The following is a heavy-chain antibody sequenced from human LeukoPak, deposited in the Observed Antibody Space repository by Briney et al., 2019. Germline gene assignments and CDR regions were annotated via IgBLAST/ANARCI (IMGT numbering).Heavy chain of an antibody. J-gene: IGHJ4*02. V-gene: IGHV3-15*01. CDR1: GFTFSNAW. CDR2: IKSKTDGGTT. Sequence: GGSLRLSCAASGFTFSNAWMSWVRQAPGKGLEWVGRIKSKTDGGTTDYAAPVKGRFTISRADSKNTLYLQMNSLKTEDTAVYYCTTEAYYDFWSGYGYWGQGTLVTVSS. D-gene: IGHD3-3*01. CDR3: TTEAYYDFWSGYGY.